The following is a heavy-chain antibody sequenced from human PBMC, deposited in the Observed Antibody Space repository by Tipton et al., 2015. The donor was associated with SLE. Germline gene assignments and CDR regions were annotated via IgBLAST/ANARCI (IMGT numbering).Heavy chain of an antibody. V-gene: IGHV4-59*01. Sequence: TLSLTCTVSGCSISSYYWSWIRQPPGKGLEWIGYIYYSGSTNYNPSLKSRVTISVDTSKNQFSLKLSSVTAADTAVYYCATHSSRTGDYWGQGTLVTVSS. CDR3: ATHSSRTGDY. CDR2: IYYSGST. J-gene: IGHJ4*02. D-gene: IGHD6-13*01. CDR1: GCSISSYY.